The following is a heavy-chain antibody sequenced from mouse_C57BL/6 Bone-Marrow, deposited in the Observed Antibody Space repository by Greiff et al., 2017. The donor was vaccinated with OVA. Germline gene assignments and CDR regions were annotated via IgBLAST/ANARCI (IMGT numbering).Heavy chain of an antibody. V-gene: IGHV1-59*01. Sequence: QVQLQQPGAALVRPGTSVTLSCQASAYPFPSYWMHWVKQRPGQGLEWIGVIDPSDSYTNYNQKFKGKATLTVDTSSSTAYMQVSSLTSEDSAVYYCARRWSAWFAYWGQGTLVTVSA. J-gene: IGHJ3*01. CDR3: ARRWSAWFAY. D-gene: IGHD2-3*01. CDR2: IDPSDSYT. CDR1: AYPFPSYW.